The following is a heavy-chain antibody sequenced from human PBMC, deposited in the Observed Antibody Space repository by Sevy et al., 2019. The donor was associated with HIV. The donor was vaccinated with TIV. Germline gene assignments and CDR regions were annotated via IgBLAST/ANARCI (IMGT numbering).Heavy chain of an antibody. J-gene: IGHJ3*02. V-gene: IGHV4-59*12. CDR1: GGSISSYY. CDR3: ARDLMVADSAFDI. D-gene: IGHD3-10*01. Sequence: SETLSLTCTVSGGSISSYYWSWIRQPPGKGLEWIGYIYYSGSTKYNHALKSRLTISVDTSKNQFSLRLSSVTAADTAVYYCARDLMVADSAFDIWGQGTMVTVSS. CDR2: IYYSGST.